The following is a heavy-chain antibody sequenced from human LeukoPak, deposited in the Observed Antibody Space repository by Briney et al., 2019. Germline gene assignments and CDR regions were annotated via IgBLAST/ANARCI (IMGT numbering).Heavy chain of an antibody. D-gene: IGHD3-10*01. CDR2: ISYDGSNK. CDR3: ARLVLWFGESYYFDY. CDR1: GFTFSSYA. V-gene: IGHV3-30-3*01. Sequence: GGSLRLSCAASGFTFSSYAMHWVRQAPGKGLEWVAVISYDGSNKYYADSVKGRFTISRDNSKNTLYLQMNSLRAEDTAMYYCARLVLWFGESYYFDYWGQGTLVTVSS. J-gene: IGHJ4*02.